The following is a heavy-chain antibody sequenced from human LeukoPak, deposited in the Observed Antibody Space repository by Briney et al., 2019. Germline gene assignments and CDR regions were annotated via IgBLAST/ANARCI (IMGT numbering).Heavy chain of an antibody. CDR3: ARGGLFSTVKRRGPTGSSIDY. Sequence: GGSLRLSRAASGFTFSSYSMNWVRQAPGKGLEWVSSISSSSSYIYYADSVKGRFTISRDNAKNSLYLQMNSLRAEDTAVYYCARGGLFSTVKRRGPTGSSIDYWGQGTLVTVSS. D-gene: IGHD4-17*01. V-gene: IGHV3-21*01. CDR2: ISSSSSYI. CDR1: GFTFSSYS. J-gene: IGHJ4*02.